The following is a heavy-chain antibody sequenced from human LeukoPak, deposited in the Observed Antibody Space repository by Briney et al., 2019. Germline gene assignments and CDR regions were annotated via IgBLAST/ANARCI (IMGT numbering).Heavy chain of an antibody. CDR1: EFTFSSYA. CDR2: ISYDGSNK. J-gene: IGHJ4*02. V-gene: IGHV3-30-3*01. D-gene: IGHD6-6*01. CDR3: ARWSQFGSSSVGAHHFDH. Sequence: GGSPRLSCAASEFTFSSYAMHWVRQAPGKGLEWVAVISYDGSNKYYADSVKGRFTISRDNAKDSLYLQLNSLRAEDTAVYYCARWSQFGSSSVGAHHFDHWGQGTLVTFSS.